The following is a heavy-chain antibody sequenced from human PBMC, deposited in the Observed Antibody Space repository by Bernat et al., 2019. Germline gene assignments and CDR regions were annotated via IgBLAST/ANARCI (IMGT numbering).Heavy chain of an antibody. CDR1: GFTFSTYA. D-gene: IGHD3-10*01. V-gene: IGHV3-23*04. CDR2: ITGSGGST. J-gene: IGHJ4*02. Sequence: EVRLVESGGGLVQPGGSLRLSCAASGFTFSTYAMNWVRQAPGKGLEWVSFITGSGGSTYYADSVKGRFTISRDNSRNTLYLQMNSLRAEDTAVYYCAKDDGSGPIDYWGQGTLVTVSS. CDR3: AKDDGSGPIDY.